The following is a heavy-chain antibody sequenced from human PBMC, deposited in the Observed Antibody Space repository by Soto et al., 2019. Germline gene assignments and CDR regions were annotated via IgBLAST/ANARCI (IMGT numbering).Heavy chain of an antibody. J-gene: IGHJ4*02. CDR2: IYYSGST. CDR1: GGSISSSSYY. CDR3: ARRIRIAVADNFDY. V-gene: IGHV4-39*01. D-gene: IGHD6-19*01. Sequence: PSETLSLTCTVSGGSISSSSYYWGWIRQPPGKGLEWIGSIYYSGSTYYNPSLKSRVTISVDTSKNQFSLKLSSVTAADTAVYYCARRIRIAVADNFDYWGQGTLVTVSS.